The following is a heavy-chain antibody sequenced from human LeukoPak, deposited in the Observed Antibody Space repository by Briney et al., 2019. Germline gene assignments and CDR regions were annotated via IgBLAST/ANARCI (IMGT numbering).Heavy chain of an antibody. J-gene: IGHJ4*02. CDR1: GYTFTSYY. CDR3: AKVIEGAVAFDY. D-gene: IGHD6-19*01. CDR2: INPNTGDT. Sequence: ASVKVSCKASGYTFTSYYMHWVRQAPGQGLEYLGWINPNTGDTHYAQNFQGRVTMTRDTSISTAYMDLRGLRSDDTAVYYCAKVIEGAVAFDYWGQGTLVTVSS. V-gene: IGHV1-2*02.